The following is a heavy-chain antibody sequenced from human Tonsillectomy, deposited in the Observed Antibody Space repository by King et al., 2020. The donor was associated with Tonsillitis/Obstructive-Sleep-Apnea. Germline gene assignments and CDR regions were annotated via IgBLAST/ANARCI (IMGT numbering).Heavy chain of an antibody. V-gene: IGHV3-48*03. J-gene: IGHJ4*02. D-gene: IGHD1-26*01. CDR3: ARERLGYFNY. Sequence: VQLVESGGGLVQPGGSLRLSCEASGFSFSDYEVNWVRQAPGKGLELVSYISTSGTFTFYSDSVKGRFTVSRDNAKNSLYLQMNSLRVEDTAVYYCARERLGYFNYWGQGALVIVSS. CDR1: GFSFSDYE. CDR2: ISTSGTFT.